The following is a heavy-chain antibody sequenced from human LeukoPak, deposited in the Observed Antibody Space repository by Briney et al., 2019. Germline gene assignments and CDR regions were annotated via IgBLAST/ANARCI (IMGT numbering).Heavy chain of an antibody. CDR2: IVVGSGHT. V-gene: IGHV1-58*01. J-gene: IGHJ6*02. CDR1: GFTFTSSA. D-gene: IGHD4-17*01. CDR3: AATLTMTTGSSYYGMDV. Sequence: SVKVSCTASGFTFTSSAVQWVRQARGQRLEWIGWIVVGSGHTNYAQKFQERVSITRDMSTSTAYMEVSSLRSEDTAVYYCAATLTMTTGSSYYGMDVWGQGTTVTVSS.